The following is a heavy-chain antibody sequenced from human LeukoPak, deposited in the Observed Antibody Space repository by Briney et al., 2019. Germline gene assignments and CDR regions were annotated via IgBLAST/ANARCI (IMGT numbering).Heavy chain of an antibody. CDR2: INHSGST. CDR1: GGSFSGYY. V-gene: IGHV4-34*01. D-gene: IGHD3-22*01. J-gene: IGHJ4*02. Sequence: PSETLSLTCAVYGGSFSGYYWSWIRQPPGKGLEWIGEINHSGSTNYNPSLKSRVTISVDTSKNQFSLKLKSVTPEDTGVYYCARGSGYYDTGSFSFVDNWGQGTLVTVSS. CDR3: ARGSGYYDTGSFSFVDN.